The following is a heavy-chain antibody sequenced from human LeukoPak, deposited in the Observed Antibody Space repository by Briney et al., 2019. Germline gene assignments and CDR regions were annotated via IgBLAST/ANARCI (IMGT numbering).Heavy chain of an antibody. J-gene: IGHJ6*03. CDR2: INPGDSAT. D-gene: IGHD6-6*01. V-gene: IGHV5-51*01. CDR3: ARQEYSASSRGLNYYYFMDV. CDR1: GYTFTSYW. Sequence: GESLKISCKGSGYTFTSYWIGWVRQMPGKGLEWMGIINPGDSATRYSPSFQGQVTISADKSVSTAYLQWSSLKGSDTAMYYCARQEYSASSRGLNYYYFMDVWGKGTTVTVSS.